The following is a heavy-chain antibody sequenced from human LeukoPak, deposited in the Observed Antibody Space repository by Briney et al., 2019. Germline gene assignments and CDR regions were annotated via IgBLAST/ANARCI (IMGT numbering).Heavy chain of an antibody. CDR1: GFTFSSYS. Sequence: PGGPLRLSCAASGFTFSSYSMNWVRQAPGKGLEWVSYISSSSSTIYYADSVKGRFTISRDNAKNSLYLQMNSLRAEDTAVYYCARVPIRGDSAYDYWGQGTLVTVSS. V-gene: IGHV3-48*01. J-gene: IGHJ4*02. D-gene: IGHD4-17*01. CDR2: ISSSSSTI. CDR3: ARVPIRGDSAYDY.